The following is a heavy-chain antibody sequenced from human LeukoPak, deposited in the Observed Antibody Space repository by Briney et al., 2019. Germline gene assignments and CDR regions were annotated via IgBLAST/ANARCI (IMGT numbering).Heavy chain of an antibody. J-gene: IGHJ4*02. CDR3: ARGGDILTGGNYDY. D-gene: IGHD3-9*01. V-gene: IGHV1-69*04. CDR1: GGTFSSYA. Sequence: PVKVSCKASGGTFSSYAISWVRQAPGQGLEWMGRIIPILGIANYAQKFQGRVTITADKSTSTAYMELSSLRSEDTAVYYCARGGDILTGGNYDYWGQGTLVTVSS. CDR2: IIPILGIA.